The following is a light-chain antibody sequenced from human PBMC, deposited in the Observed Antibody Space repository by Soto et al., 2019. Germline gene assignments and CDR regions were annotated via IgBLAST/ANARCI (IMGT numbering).Light chain of an antibody. CDR3: HQADTFPLT. Sequence: DIQMTQSPSSVSASVGDRVSITCRASQGSSSWLAWYQQKPGKAPNLLIYAASSLQSGVPSRFRGSASGTDFTLPISSLQSEDFATYYCHQADTFPLTFGGGTQVELK. V-gene: IGKV1-12*01. J-gene: IGKJ4*01. CDR2: AAS. CDR1: QGSSSW.